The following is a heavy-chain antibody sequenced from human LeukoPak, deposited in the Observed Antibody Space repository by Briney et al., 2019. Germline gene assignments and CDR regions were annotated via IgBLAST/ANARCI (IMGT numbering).Heavy chain of an antibody. Sequence: SETLSLTCTVSGGSISSHYWSWIRQPPGKGLEWIGYFYYSGSTNYNPSLKSRVTISVDTSKNQFSLKLSSVTAADTAVYYCARDIGQDYGDSAWFDPWGQGTLVTVSS. CDR2: FYYSGST. V-gene: IGHV4-59*11. J-gene: IGHJ5*02. CDR3: ARDIGQDYGDSAWFDP. D-gene: IGHD4-17*01. CDR1: GGSISSHY.